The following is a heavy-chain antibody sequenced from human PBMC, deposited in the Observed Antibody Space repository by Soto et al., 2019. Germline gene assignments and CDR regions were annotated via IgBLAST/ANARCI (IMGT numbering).Heavy chain of an antibody. Sequence: ASVKVSCKASGYTFTSYGISWVRQAPGQGFEWMGWISAYNGNTNYAQKLQGRVTMTTDTSTSTAYMELRSLRSDDTAVYFCARGSRFLEWLFSPNFDYWGQGTLVTVSS. V-gene: IGHV1-18*01. CDR1: GYTFTSYG. CDR3: ARGSRFLEWLFSPNFDY. J-gene: IGHJ4*02. D-gene: IGHD3-3*01. CDR2: ISAYNGNT.